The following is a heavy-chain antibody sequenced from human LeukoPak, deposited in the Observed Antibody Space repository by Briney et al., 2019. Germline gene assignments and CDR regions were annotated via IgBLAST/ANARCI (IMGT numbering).Heavy chain of an antibody. CDR2: ISGSGGGT. V-gene: IGHV3-23*01. Sequence: PGGSLRLSCAASGFTFSSYAMSWVRQAPGKGLEWVSAISGSGGGTYYADSVKGRFTLSRDNSKNTLYLQVNSLRAEDTAVYYCAKLHSSSPTEYWGQGTLVTVSS. CDR3: AKLHSSSPTEY. D-gene: IGHD3-10*01. CDR1: GFTFSSYA. J-gene: IGHJ4*02.